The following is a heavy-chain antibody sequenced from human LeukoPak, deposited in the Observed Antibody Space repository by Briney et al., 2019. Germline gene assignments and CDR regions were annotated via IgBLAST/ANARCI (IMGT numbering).Heavy chain of an antibody. J-gene: IGHJ6*04. V-gene: IGHV3-7*01. CDR3: AELGITMIGGV. D-gene: IGHD3-10*02. Sequence: GGSLRLSCAASGFTFISYWMTWVRQAPGKGLEWVANIKQDGSEKYYVDSVKGRFTISRDNAKNSLYLQMNSLRAEDTAVYYCAELGITMIGGVWGKGTTVTISS. CDR1: GFTFISYW. CDR2: IKQDGSEK.